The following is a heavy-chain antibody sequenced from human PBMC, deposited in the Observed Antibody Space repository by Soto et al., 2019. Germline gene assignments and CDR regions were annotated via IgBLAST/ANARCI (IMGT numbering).Heavy chain of an antibody. CDR2: IWYDGTSK. Sequence: QVQLVESGGGLVQPGRSLSLSCAASGFTFRNHAMHWVRQAPGKGLEWVGLIWYDGTSKYYAASVKGRFTISRDNSKNTLYLEMNRLRVEDTAIYYCARGQGVVIIKDHWGQGTLVTVSS. CDR1: GFTFRNHA. D-gene: IGHD6-6*01. CDR3: ARGQGVVIIKDH. V-gene: IGHV3-33*08. J-gene: IGHJ4*02.